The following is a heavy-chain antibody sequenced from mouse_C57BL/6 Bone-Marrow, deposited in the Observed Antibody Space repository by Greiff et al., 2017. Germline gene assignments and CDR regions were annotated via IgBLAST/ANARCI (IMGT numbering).Heavy chain of an antibody. Sequence: VQLQQSGPVLVKPGASVKMSCKASGYTFTDYYMNWVKQSHGKSLEWIGVINPYNGGTSYNQKFKGKATLTVDKSSSTAYMERNRRTSEDAAVYYCARRGGWPGDYWGQGTTLTVSS. CDR1: GYTFTDYY. V-gene: IGHV1-19*01. CDR3: ARRGGWPGDY. CDR2: INPYNGGT. D-gene: IGHD2-3*01. J-gene: IGHJ2*01.